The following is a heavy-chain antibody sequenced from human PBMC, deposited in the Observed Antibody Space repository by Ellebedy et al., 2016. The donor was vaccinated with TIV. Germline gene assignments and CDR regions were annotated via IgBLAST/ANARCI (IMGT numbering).Heavy chain of an antibody. CDR1: GFTFDDYG. D-gene: IGHD4-23*01. V-gene: IGHV3-20*04. CDR3: TTPPGNEGVY. CDR2: INWNGGST. Sequence: GESLKISXAASGFTFDDYGMSWVRQAPGKGLEWVSGINWNGGSTGYADSVKGRFTISRDNAKNSLYLQMNSLRAEDTAVYYCTTPPGNEGVYWGQGTLVTVSS. J-gene: IGHJ4*02.